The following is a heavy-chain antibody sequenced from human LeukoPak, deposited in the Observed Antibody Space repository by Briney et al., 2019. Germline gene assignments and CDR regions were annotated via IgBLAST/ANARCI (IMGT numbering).Heavy chain of an antibody. V-gene: IGHV5-51*01. D-gene: IGHD3-10*01. CDR2: IYPGDSDT. Sequence: GESLKISCKGSGYSFIRNWIGWVRQMPGKGLEWMGIIYPGDSDTRYSPSFQGQVTISADKSISTAYLQWSSLKASDTAMYYCARLLVVRGVNRWFDPWGQGTLVTVSS. CDR3: ARLLVVRGVNRWFDP. J-gene: IGHJ5*02. CDR1: GYSFIRNW.